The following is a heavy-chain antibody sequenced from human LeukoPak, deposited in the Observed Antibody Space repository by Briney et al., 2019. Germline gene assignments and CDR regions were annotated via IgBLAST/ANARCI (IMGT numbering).Heavy chain of an antibody. CDR3: ARGRGRYNGNLRLPSIYYRDV. J-gene: IGHJ6*03. D-gene: IGHD1-14*01. CDR1: GGPFSGYY. Sequence: SETLSLTCAVHGGPFSGYYWSWIRQPPGKGLEWIGEINHSGSTNYNPSLKSRVTISVDTSKNQFSLKLSSVTAADTAVYYCARGRGRYNGNLRLPSIYYRDVWGKGTTVTVSS. CDR2: INHSGST. V-gene: IGHV4-34*01.